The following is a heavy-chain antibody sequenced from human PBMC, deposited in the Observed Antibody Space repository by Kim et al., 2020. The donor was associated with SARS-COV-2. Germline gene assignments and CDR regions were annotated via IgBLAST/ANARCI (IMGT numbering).Heavy chain of an antibody. V-gene: IGHV4-39*07. Sequence: LERRVTISVDTSKNQFSLKLSAVTAADTAVYYCARDISRGLHPPFGGFDPWGQGTLVTVSS. D-gene: IGHD3-10*01. CDR3: ARDISRGLHPPFGGFDP. J-gene: IGHJ5*02.